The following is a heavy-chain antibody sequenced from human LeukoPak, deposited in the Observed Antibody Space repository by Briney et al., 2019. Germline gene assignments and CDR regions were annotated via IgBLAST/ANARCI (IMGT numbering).Heavy chain of an antibody. Sequence: GGSLRLSCAASGFTFSSYAMSWVRQAPGKGLEWVSAISGSGGSTYYADSVKGRFTISRDNSKNTLYLQMNSLGAEDTAVYYCARGKRRGYSYGDYYFDHWGQGTLVTVSS. CDR1: GFTFSSYA. V-gene: IGHV3-23*01. CDR2: ISGSGGST. J-gene: IGHJ4*02. CDR3: ARGKRRGYSYGDYYFDH. D-gene: IGHD5-18*01.